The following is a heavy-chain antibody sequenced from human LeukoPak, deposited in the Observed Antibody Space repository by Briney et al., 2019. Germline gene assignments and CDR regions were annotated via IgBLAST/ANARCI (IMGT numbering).Heavy chain of an antibody. Sequence: SETLSLTCTVSGGSISSYYWSWIRQPPGKGLEWIGYIYYSGSTNYNPSLKSRVTISVDKSKNQFSLKLSSVTAADTAVYYCARGQQLVPYYFDYWGQGTLVTVSS. D-gene: IGHD6-13*01. V-gene: IGHV4-59*12. CDR2: IYYSGST. J-gene: IGHJ4*02. CDR3: ARGQQLVPYYFDY. CDR1: GGSISSYY.